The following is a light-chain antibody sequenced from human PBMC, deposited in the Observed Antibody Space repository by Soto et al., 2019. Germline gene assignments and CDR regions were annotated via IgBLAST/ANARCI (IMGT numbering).Light chain of an antibody. CDR2: EVS. V-gene: IGKV2D-29*01. CDR1: QSLLHGDGKTY. J-gene: IGKJ2*01. CDR3: MQSMRFPFT. Sequence: EIVMTQTPLSLSVIPGQPASFSCKSSQSLLHGDGKTYLFWFVRKPGQPPQLLFYEVSKRFSGVPDRFSGSGSGKDFTLTISRVEAEDLGFYYCMQSMRFPFTFGRGTKLEI.